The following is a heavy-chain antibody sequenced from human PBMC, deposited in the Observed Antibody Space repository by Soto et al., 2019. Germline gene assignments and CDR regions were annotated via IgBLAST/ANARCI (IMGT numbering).Heavy chain of an antibody. D-gene: IGHD6-13*01. V-gene: IGHV3-23*01. J-gene: IGHJ4*02. CDR1: GFIFRSYG. CDR3: AKGGVAAARGYFDH. Sequence: PGGSLRLSCAASGFIFRSYGLSWVRQAPGKGLEWVSDISGSGSVTNYADSVKDRFTISRDNSNNTLSLQMDSLRAEDTAVYYCAKGGVAAARGYFDHWGQGTRVTVSS. CDR2: ISGSGSVT.